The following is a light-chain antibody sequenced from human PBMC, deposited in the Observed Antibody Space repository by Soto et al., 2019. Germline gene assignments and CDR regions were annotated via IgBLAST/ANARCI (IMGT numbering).Light chain of an antibody. Sequence: DIQMPQAPSTLPASVGDSVTITCRASQSISSWVAWYQQKPGKAPKLLIYDTSSLESGVPTRFSGSGSGTEFTLTISSHQPEDVPTNYCPEYNSYALTVGGGTKVEIK. CDR3: PEYNSYALT. J-gene: IGKJ4*01. V-gene: IGKV1-5*01. CDR1: QSISSW. CDR2: DTS.